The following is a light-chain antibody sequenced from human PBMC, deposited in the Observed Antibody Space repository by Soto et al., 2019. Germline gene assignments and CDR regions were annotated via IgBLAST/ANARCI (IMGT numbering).Light chain of an antibody. V-gene: IGKV1-5*01. J-gene: IGKJ5*01. CDR2: DAS. CDR1: QTISRC. Sequence: DIKLTQTPSTLSASVGDEVTITCRASQTISRCLAWYQQKPGRAPKLLIYDASTLESGVPSRFSGSGSETEFTLTISRLQPDDFATYFCHSRAFGQGTRLEI. CDR3: HSRA.